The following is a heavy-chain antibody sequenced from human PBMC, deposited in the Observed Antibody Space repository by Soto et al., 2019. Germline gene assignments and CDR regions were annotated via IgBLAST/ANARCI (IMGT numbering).Heavy chain of an antibody. CDR3: AAGIYDGVYYYYLMYV. CDR1: GFNFGYSA. J-gene: IGHJ6*03. Sequence: SVKVSCKASGFNFGYSAIQWVRQTRGQRLEWIGWIVVGSGETKYAEKFLERVTVTTDMSTSTAYMELSSLGSEDTAVYYCAAGIYDGVYYYYLMYVWGKETTVPVSS. V-gene: IGHV1-58*02. CDR2: IVVGSGET. D-gene: IGHD4-17*01.